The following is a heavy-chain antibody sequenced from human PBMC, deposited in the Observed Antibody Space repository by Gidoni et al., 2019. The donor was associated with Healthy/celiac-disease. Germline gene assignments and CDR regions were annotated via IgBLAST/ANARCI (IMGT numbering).Heavy chain of an antibody. Sequence: EVQLVELGGGLVKPGGSMRPSCAASGFTFSSYSMNWVRQAPGKGLEWVSSISSSGSYIYYADSVKGRFTISRDNAKNSLYLQMNSLRAEDTAVYYCARGIGGQKRWLQLGAFDIWGQGTMVTVSS. CDR2: ISSSGSYI. J-gene: IGHJ3*02. D-gene: IGHD1-1*01. CDR3: ARGIGGQKRWLQLGAFDI. V-gene: IGHV3-21*01. CDR1: GFTFSSYS.